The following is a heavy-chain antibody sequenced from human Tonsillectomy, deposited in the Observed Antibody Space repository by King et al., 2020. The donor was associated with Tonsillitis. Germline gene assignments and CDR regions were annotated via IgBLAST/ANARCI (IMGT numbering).Heavy chain of an antibody. V-gene: IGHV4-31*03. CDR3: ARGRAVVRGPLTNWFDP. J-gene: IGHJ5*02. Sequence: VQLQESGPGLVKPSQTLSLTCTVSGGSISSGGYYWSWIRQHPGKGLEWIGYIYYSGSTYYNPSLKSRVTISVDTSKNQFSLKLSSVTAADTAVYYCARGRAVVRGPLTNWFDPWGQGTLVTVSS. CDR2: IYYSGST. D-gene: IGHD3-10*01. CDR1: GGSISSGGYY.